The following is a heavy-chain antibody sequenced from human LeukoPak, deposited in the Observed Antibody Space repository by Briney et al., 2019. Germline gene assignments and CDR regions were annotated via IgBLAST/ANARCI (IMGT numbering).Heavy chain of an antibody. J-gene: IGHJ5*02. D-gene: IGHD6-19*01. CDR1: GYTFTSYD. CDR3: ARDSDSSGWYEDSWFDP. Sequence: GASVKVSCKASGYTFTSYDINWVRQATGQGLEWMGWMNPNSGNTGYAQKFQGRVTMTRNTSISTAYMELSSLRSDDTAVYYCARDSDSSGWYEDSWFDPWGQGTLVTVSS. V-gene: IGHV1-8*01. CDR2: MNPNSGNT.